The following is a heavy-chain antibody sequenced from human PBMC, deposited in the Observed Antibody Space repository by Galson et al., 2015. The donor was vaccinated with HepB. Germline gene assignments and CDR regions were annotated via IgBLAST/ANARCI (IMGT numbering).Heavy chain of an antibody. CDR1: GDSVSSYSAA. CDR3: ARDQVGSYYYYMDV. Sequence: SAISGDSVSSYSAAWNWIRQSPSRGLEWLERTYYRSTWYNEYEVSVKSRITINPDTSKNQFSLQLNSVTPEDTAVYYCARDQVGSYYYYMDVWGKGTTVTVSS. J-gene: IGHJ6*03. CDR2: TYYRSTWYN. D-gene: IGHD1-26*01. V-gene: IGHV6-1*01.